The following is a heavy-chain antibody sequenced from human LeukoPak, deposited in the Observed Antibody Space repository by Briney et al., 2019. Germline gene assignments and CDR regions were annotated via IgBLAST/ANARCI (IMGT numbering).Heavy chain of an antibody. CDR1: GFTFDDYA. D-gene: IGHD1-7*01. J-gene: IGHJ3*02. V-gene: IGHV3-9*01. Sequence: GGSLRLSCAASGFTFDDYAMHWVREAPGKGLEWVSGISWNSGTIGYADSVKGRFTISRDNAKNSLYLQMHSLRAEDTAFYFCAKDVTGTGAFDIWGQGTMVTVSS. CDR2: ISWNSGTI. CDR3: AKDVTGTGAFDI.